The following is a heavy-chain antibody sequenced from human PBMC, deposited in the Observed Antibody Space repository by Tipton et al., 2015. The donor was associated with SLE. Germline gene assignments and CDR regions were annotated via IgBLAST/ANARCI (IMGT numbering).Heavy chain of an antibody. CDR1: GYTFTSYD. J-gene: IGHJ4*02. CDR3: ARGPSYDGSGSYDY. V-gene: IGHV1-8*01. Sequence: QSGPEVKKPGASVKVSCKASGYTFTSYDINWVRQATGQGLEWMGWMNPNSGNTGYAQKFQGRVTMTRNTSISTAYMELSSLRSEDTAVYYCARGPSYDGSGSYDYWGQGPLVTVSS. CDR2: MNPNSGNT. D-gene: IGHD3-10*01.